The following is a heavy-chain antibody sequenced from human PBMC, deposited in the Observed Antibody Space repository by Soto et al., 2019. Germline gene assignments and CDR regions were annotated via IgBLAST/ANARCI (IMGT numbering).Heavy chain of an antibody. Sequence: PSETLSLTCTVSGGSISSSSYYWGWIRQPPGKGLEWIGSIYYSGSTYYNPSLKSRVTISVDTSKNQFSLKLSSVTAADTAVYFFARRDGSGSYSPSYYFDYWGQGTLVTVSS. J-gene: IGHJ4*02. CDR1: GGSISSSSYY. CDR3: ARRDGSGSYSPSYYFDY. D-gene: IGHD3-10*01. V-gene: IGHV4-39*01. CDR2: IYYSGST.